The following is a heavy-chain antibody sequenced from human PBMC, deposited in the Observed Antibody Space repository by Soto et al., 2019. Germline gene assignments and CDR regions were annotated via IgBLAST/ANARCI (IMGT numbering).Heavy chain of an antibody. D-gene: IGHD3-22*01. CDR1: GGSISSYY. Sequence: TSETLSLTCTVSGGSISSYYWSWIRQPPGKGLEWIGYIYYSGSTNYNPSLKSRVTISVDTSKNQLSLKLSSVTAADTAVYYCARLDYDSSGYYYYFDYWGHGTLVTVSS. CDR2: IYYSGST. V-gene: IGHV4-59*01. J-gene: IGHJ4*01. CDR3: ARLDYDSSGYYYYFDY.